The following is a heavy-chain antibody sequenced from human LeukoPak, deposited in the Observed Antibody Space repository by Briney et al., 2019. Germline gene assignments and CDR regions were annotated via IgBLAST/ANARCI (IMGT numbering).Heavy chain of an antibody. J-gene: IGHJ4*02. V-gene: IGHV3-49*03. CDR3: ARDQAGSGHYADY. CDR1: GFTFSSYA. Sequence: GGSLRLSCAASGFTFSSYAMSWFRQAPGKGLGWVGFIRSKAYGGTTEYAASVKGRFTISRDDSKSIAYLQMNSLRPEDTALYYCARDQAGSGHYADYWGQGTLVTVSS. D-gene: IGHD3-10*01. CDR2: IRSKAYGGTT.